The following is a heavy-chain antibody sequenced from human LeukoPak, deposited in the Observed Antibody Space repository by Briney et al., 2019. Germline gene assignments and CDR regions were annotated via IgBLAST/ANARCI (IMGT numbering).Heavy chain of an antibody. Sequence: GGSLRLSCAASGLTFSSYGMSWVRQAPGKGLEWVSAISGSGGSTYYADSVKGRFTISRDNSKNTLYLQMNSLRAEDTAVYYCANGRSGSYYKGRVDYWGQGTLVTVSS. CDR2: ISGSGGST. CDR1: GLTFSSYG. D-gene: IGHD3-10*01. V-gene: IGHV3-23*01. J-gene: IGHJ4*02. CDR3: ANGRSGSYYKGRVDY.